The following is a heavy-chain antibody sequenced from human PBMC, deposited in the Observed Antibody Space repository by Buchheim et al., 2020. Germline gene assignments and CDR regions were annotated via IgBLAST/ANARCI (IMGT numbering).Heavy chain of an antibody. CDR3: ARVRCSGGSCNEGAYYYGMDV. J-gene: IGHJ6*02. CDR1: GYTFTSYA. CDR2: INTNTGNP. Sequence: QVQLVQSGSELKKPGASVKVSCKASGYTFTSYAMNWVRQAPGQGLEWMGWINTNTGNPTYAQGFTGRFDFSLDTSVSTAYLQISSLKAEDTAVYYCARVRCSGGSCNEGAYYYGMDVWGQGTT. V-gene: IGHV7-4-1*02. D-gene: IGHD2-15*01.